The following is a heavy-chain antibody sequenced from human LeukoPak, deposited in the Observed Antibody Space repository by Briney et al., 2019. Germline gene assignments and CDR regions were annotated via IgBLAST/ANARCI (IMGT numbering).Heavy chain of an antibody. D-gene: IGHD3-22*01. CDR1: GFTFSSYA. CDR3: ARDRDTPETYDSSGYYYRMTFDY. Sequence: GGSLRLSCAASGFTFSSYAMHWVRQAPGKGLEWVAVISYDGSNKYYADSVKGRFTISRDNSKNTLYLQMNSLRAEDTAVYYCARDRDTPETYDSSGYYYRMTFDYWGQGTLVNVSS. J-gene: IGHJ4*02. CDR2: ISYDGSNK. V-gene: IGHV3-30-3*01.